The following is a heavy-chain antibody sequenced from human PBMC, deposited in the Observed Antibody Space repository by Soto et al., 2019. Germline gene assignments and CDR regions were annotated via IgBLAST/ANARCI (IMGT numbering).Heavy chain of an antibody. J-gene: IGHJ6*03. D-gene: IGHD3-16*01. CDR2: YGGSGGST. Sequence: DVQLLESGGGLAQRGGSLRLSCAASGFSFSTYGMTWVRQAPGKGLEWVSYGGSGGSTYYADSVKGRFTISRDNSKNTLYLQTNSLRAEDTAVYYFVKFRGRAYHYYYMDVWGNGTRVTVSS. CDR1: GFSFSTYG. CDR3: VKFRGRAYHYYYMDV. V-gene: IGHV3-23*01.